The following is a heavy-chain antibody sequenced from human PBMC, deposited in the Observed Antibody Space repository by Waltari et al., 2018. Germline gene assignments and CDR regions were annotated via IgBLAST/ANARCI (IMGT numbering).Heavy chain of an antibody. D-gene: IGHD3-10*01. CDR3: ARSGSGTSRGFDY. V-gene: IGHV3-23*01. J-gene: IGHJ4*02. Sequence: EVQLLESGGDLVQPGGSLRLSCAASGITFSNYAINWVRLAPGTGLGWVSAITVGDETYYADSVKGRFTISRGNAKNSLFLQMHSLRVEDTAVYYCARSGSGTSRGFDYWGQGTLVTVSS. CDR2: ITVGDET. CDR1: GITFSNYA.